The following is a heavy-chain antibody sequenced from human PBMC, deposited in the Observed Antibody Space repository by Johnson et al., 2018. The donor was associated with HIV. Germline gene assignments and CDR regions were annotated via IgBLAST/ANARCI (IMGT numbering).Heavy chain of an antibody. V-gene: IGHV3-23*04. CDR1: GFTVSGNY. CDR2: ISGSGGST. D-gene: IGHD6-6*01. Sequence: VQLVESGGGLVQPGGSLRLSCAASGFTVSGNYMNWVRQAPGKGLEWVSAISGSGGSTYYADSVKGRFTISRDNSKNTLYLQMNSLRAEDTAVYYCARHSTSSTMGAFDIWGQGTMVTVSS. J-gene: IGHJ3*02. CDR3: ARHSTSSTMGAFDI.